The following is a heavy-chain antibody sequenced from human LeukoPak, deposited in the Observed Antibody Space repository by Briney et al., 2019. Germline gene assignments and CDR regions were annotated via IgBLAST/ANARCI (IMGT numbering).Heavy chain of an antibody. D-gene: IGHD6-19*01. CDR3: ARDGGGGWAVDFDY. CDR2: ISSSSSYI. CDR1: GFTFSSYS. Sequence: GGSLRLSCAASGFTFSSYSMNWVRQAPGKGLEWVSSISSSSSYIYYADSVKGRFTISRDNAKNSLYLQMNSLRAEDTAVYYCARDGGGGWAVDFDYWGQGTLVTVSS. J-gene: IGHJ4*02. V-gene: IGHV3-21*01.